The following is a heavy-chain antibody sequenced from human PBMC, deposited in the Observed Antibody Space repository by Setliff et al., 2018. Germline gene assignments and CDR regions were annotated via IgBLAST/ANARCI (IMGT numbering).Heavy chain of an antibody. CDR1: GYTFTNYY. J-gene: IGHJ4*02. D-gene: IGHD2-2*01. CDR3: ARGGSPDCSTAGCRCGDYVY. V-gene: IGHV1-46*03. CDR2: INPRAGTT. Sequence: ASVKVSCKASGYTFTNYYINWVRQAPGQGLVWMGIINPRAGTTSYAQKLQGRVTMTRDTSTNTVYMELSSLRSEDTAVYYCARGGSPDCSTAGCRCGDYVYWGQGTQVTVSS.